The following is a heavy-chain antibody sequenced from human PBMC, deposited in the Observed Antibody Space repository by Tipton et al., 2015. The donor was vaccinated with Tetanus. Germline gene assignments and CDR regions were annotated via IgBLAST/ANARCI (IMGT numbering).Heavy chain of an antibody. CDR2: ISADGTSI. D-gene: IGHD6-19*01. J-gene: IGHJ5*02. V-gene: IGHV3-74*01. CDR1: GFTFSAFA. Sequence: SLRLSCAASGFTFSAFAMNWVRQAPGKGLEWVSRISADGTSISYADSVKGRFTISRNNANNTVYLQMINLRVEDTALYYCARAQAVAGTGGFDPWGQGTLVTVSS. CDR3: ARAQAVAGTGGFDP.